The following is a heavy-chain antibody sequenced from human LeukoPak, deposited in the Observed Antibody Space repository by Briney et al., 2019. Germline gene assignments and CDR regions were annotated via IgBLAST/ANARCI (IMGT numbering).Heavy chain of an antibody. CDR2: ISSSSSTI. CDR3: AKAYCGGDCYSNYYYYMDV. V-gene: IGHV3-48*01. D-gene: IGHD2-21*01. J-gene: IGHJ6*03. Sequence: GGSLRLSCAASGFTFSSYSMNWVRQAPGKGLEWVSYISSSSSTIYYADSVKGRFTISRDNAKNSLYLQMNSLRAEDTAVYYCAKAYCGGDCYSNYYYYMDVWGKGTTVTVSS. CDR1: GFTFSSYS.